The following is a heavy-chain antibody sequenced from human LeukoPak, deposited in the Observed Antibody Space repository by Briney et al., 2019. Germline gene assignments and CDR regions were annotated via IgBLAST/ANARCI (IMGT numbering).Heavy chain of an antibody. Sequence: ASVKVSCKASGYTFTGYYMHWVRQAPGKGLEWMGGFDPEDGETIYAQKFQGRVTMTEDTSTDTAYMELSSLRSEDTAVYYCATSPPSSGDYGDYSEPIGDYWGQGTLVTVSS. CDR3: ATSPPSSGDYGDYSEPIGDY. CDR2: FDPEDGET. V-gene: IGHV1-24*01. CDR1: GYTFTGYY. J-gene: IGHJ4*02. D-gene: IGHD4-17*01.